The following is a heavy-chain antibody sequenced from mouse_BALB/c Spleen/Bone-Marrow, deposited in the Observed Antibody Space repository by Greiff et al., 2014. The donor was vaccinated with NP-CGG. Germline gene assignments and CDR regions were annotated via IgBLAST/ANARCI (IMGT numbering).Heavy chain of an antibody. J-gene: IGHJ1*01. CDR1: GYSFTGYY. V-gene: IGHV1-31*01. Sequence: VQLQQSGSELVKPGASVKISCKASGYSFTGYYMHWVKQSHVKSLEWIGRINPYNGATSYNQNFKDKASLTVDKSSSTAYMELHSLTSEDSAVYYCARGYGNYDYWYFDVWGAGTTVTVSS. D-gene: IGHD2-1*01. CDR2: INPYNGAT. CDR3: ARGYGNYDYWYFDV.